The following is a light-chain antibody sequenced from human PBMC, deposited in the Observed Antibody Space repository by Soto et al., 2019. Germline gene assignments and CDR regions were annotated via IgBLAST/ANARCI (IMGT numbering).Light chain of an antibody. V-gene: IGKV1-39*01. CDR3: QQSHSTPFT. CDR1: QYIATY. J-gene: IGKJ4*01. CDR2: AAS. Sequence: DLQMTQSPSSLSASVGDRVSISCRASQYIATYLNWYQQKPGEAPKLLIFAASTLQSGVPSRFSGSGSGTDFTLTINSLQPGDFAIYYCQQSHSTPFTFGGGTTVEI.